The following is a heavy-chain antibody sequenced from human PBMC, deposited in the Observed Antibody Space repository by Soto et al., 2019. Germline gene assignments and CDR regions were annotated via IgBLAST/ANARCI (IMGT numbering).Heavy chain of an antibody. J-gene: IGHJ6*02. Sequence: PGESLKISCKGSGYSFTSYWIGWVRQMPGKGLEWMGIIYPGDSDTRYSPSFQGQVTISADKSISTAYLQWSSLKASDTAMYYCARFKSSSSWYHGMDVWGQGTTVTVPS. CDR3: ARFKSSSSWYHGMDV. V-gene: IGHV5-51*01. D-gene: IGHD6-13*01. CDR1: GYSFTSYW. CDR2: IYPGDSDT.